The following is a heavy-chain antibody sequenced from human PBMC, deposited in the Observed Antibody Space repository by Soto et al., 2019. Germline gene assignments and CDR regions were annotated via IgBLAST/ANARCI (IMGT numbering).Heavy chain of an antibody. Sequence: SETLSLTCTVTGGSVNSGGFSWSWIRQAPGKGLEGIGYIYHIGTTFYNPSLKSRVTISIDRSRNQFSLNLTSVTAADTAVFFCARVSYYDSISFAPWGQGILVTVS. D-gene: IGHD3-22*01. V-gene: IGHV4-30-2*01. CDR1: GGSVNSGGFS. J-gene: IGHJ5*02. CDR3: ARVSYYDSISFAP. CDR2: IYHIGTT.